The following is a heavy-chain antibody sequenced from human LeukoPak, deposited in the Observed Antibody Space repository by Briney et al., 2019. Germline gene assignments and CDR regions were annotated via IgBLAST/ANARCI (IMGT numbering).Heavy chain of an antibody. CDR3: ARDQGNTIAAAGPYVYYYYGMDV. J-gene: IGHJ6*02. CDR2: IYHSGST. Sequence: SETLSLTCAVSGGSISSGGYSWSWIRQPPGKGLEWIGYIYHSGSTYYNPSLKSRVTISVDTSKNQFSLKLSSVTAADTAVYYCARDQGNTIAAAGPYVYYYYGMDVWGQGTTVTVSS. CDR1: GGSISSGGYS. V-gene: IGHV4-30-2*01. D-gene: IGHD6-13*01.